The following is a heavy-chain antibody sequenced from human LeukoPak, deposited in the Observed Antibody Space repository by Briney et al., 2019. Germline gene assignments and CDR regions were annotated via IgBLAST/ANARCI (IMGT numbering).Heavy chain of an antibody. CDR2: IYDTGST. CDR3: QSRFLEWLLDY. Sequence: SETLSLTCTVSGDSIRSNNYYWGWIRHPPGKGLEWIGSIYDTGSTFYNPSLKSRVIISVDTSKNQFSLKLSSVTAADTAVYYCQSRFLEWLLDYWGQGTLVTVSS. V-gene: IGHV4-39*01. J-gene: IGHJ4*02. CDR1: GDSIRSNNYY. D-gene: IGHD3-3*01.